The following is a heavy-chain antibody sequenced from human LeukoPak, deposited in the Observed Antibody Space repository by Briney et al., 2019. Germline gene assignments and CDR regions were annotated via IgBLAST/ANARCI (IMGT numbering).Heavy chain of an antibody. CDR2: ISGSSSYI. CDR1: GFTFTSYT. CDR3: ARGGNPAMVRGVPQDY. D-gene: IGHD3-10*01. V-gene: IGHV3-21*01. Sequence: PGGSLRLSCAASGFTFTSYTMNWVRQAPGKGLELVSCISGSSSYIYYADSVKGRFTISRDTARNSLFLQMNSLRAEDTAVYYCARGGNPAMVRGVPQDYWGQGTLVTVSP. J-gene: IGHJ4*02.